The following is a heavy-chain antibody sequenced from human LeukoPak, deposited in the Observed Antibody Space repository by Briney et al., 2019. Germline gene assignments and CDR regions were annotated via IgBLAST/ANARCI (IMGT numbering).Heavy chain of an antibody. J-gene: IGHJ3*02. CDR1: GGSISSYY. CDR3: ARGLRGMGLRWQGSRAFDI. D-gene: IGHD4-23*01. CDR2: IYYSGST. Sequence: SETLSLTCTVSGGSISSYYWSWIRQPPGKGLEWIGYIYYSGSTNYNPSLKSRVTISVDTSKNQFSLKLSSVTAADTAVYYCARGLRGMGLRWQGSRAFDIWGQGTMVTVSS. V-gene: IGHV4-59*01.